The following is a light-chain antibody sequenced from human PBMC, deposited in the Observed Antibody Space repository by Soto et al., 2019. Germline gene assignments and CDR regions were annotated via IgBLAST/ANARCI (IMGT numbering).Light chain of an antibody. CDR3: CSYAGSYFV. CDR2: DVT. J-gene: IGLJ1*01. Sequence: QPVLTQPHSVSGSPGQSVTISCTGTSSDVGGYNYVSWYQQHPGRAPKFMIYDVTKRPSGVPDRFSGSKSGNTASLTISGLQVEDEADYYCCSYAGSYFVFGTGTKVTVL. V-gene: IGLV2-11*01. CDR1: SSDVGGYNY.